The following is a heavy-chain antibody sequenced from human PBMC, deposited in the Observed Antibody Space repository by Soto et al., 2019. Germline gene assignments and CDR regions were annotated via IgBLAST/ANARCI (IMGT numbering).Heavy chain of an antibody. J-gene: IGHJ4*02. Sequence: EVQLVESGGGLVQPGGSLRLSCAASGFTFSGHAMNWVRQAPGKGLEWISYISNTGSSIYYADSVKGRFTISRDNAKNSPYLLMNSLRAEDTAVYYCARDPYSATTVTIFDYWGQGALVTVSS. CDR2: ISNTGSSI. V-gene: IGHV3-48*01. CDR1: GFTFSGHA. D-gene: IGHD4-17*01. CDR3: ARDPYSATTVTIFDY.